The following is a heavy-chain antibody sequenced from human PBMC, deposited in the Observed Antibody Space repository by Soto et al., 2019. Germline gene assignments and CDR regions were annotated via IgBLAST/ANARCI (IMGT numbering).Heavy chain of an antibody. CDR1: GGSISSGGYX. Sequence: SETLSLTCTVSGGSISSGGYXWSWIRQHPGKGLEWIGYIYYSGSTYYNPSLKSRVTISVDTSKNQFSLKLSSVTAADTAVYYCARYMTTVTGFDYWGQGTLVTVSS. CDR2: IYYSGST. CDR3: ARYMTTVTGFDY. J-gene: IGHJ4*02. V-gene: IGHV4-31*03. D-gene: IGHD4-17*01.